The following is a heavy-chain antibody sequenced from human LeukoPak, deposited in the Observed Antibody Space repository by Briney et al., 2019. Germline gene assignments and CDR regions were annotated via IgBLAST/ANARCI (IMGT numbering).Heavy chain of an antibody. CDR1: GFTLSSYS. J-gene: IGHJ4*02. CDR3: ARDWASVDN. Sequence: GGSLRLSCAASGFTLSSYSMNWVRQAPGKGLEWVSSISSGSVYIYYADSVKGRFTISRDDAKNSLYLQMNSLRAEDTAVYYCARDWASVDNWGQGTLVTVSS. D-gene: IGHD3-16*01. V-gene: IGHV3-21*01. CDR2: ISSGSVYI.